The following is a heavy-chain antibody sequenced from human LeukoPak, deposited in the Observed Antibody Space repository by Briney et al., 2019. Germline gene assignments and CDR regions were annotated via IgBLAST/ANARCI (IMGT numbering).Heavy chain of an antibody. J-gene: IGHJ4*02. CDR1: GGSISSYY. Sequence: SETLSLTCTVSGGSISSYYWSWVRQPPGKGLEWIGYIYYSGSTNYNPSLKSRVTISVDTSKNQFSLKLSSVTAADTAVYYCAKDFSSGSQGRTYWGQGTLVTVSS. V-gene: IGHV4-59*01. CDR2: IYYSGST. CDR3: AKDFSSGSQGRTY. D-gene: IGHD6-19*01.